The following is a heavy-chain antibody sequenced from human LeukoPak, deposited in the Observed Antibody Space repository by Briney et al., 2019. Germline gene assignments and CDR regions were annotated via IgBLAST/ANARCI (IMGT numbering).Heavy chain of an antibody. CDR2: IKQDGSEK. Sequence: QPGGSLRLSCAASGFTFSSYWMSWVRQAPGKGLEWVANIKQDGSEKYYVDSVKGRFTISRDNAKNSLYLQMNSLRAEDTAVYYCARYSSGSSKRGIDYWGQGTLVTVSS. D-gene: IGHD6-19*01. CDR1: GFTFSSYW. J-gene: IGHJ4*02. CDR3: ARYSSGSSKRGIDY. V-gene: IGHV3-7*01.